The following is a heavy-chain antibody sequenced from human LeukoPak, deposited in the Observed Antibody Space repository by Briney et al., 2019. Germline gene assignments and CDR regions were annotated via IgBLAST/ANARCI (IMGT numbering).Heavy chain of an antibody. V-gene: IGHV3-23*01. CDR1: GFTYSSYA. D-gene: IGHD6-13*01. Sequence: GGSLRLSCAASGFTYSSYAMSWVRQAPGKGLEWVSAISVSGGSTYYADSVKGRFTISRDNSKNTLYLQMNSLRAEDTAVYYCAKARYSSSWSTNWFDPWGQGTLVTVSS. J-gene: IGHJ5*02. CDR2: ISVSGGST. CDR3: AKARYSSSWSTNWFDP.